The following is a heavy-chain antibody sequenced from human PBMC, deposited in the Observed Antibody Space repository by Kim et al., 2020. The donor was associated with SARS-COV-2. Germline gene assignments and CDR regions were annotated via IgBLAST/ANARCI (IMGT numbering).Heavy chain of an antibody. CDR1: GFTVSSNY. D-gene: IGHD1-26*01. Sequence: GGSLRLSCAASGFTVSSNYMSWVRQAPGKGLEWVSVIYSGGSTYYADSVKGRFTISRDNSKNTLYLQMNSLRAEDTAVYYCAREGWVGASGAFDIWGQGTMVTVSS. J-gene: IGHJ3*02. V-gene: IGHV3-66*01. CDR2: IYSGGST. CDR3: AREGWVGASGAFDI.